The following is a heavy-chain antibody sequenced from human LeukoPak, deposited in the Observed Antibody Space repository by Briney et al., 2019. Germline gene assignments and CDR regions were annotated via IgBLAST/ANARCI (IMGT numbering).Heavy chain of an antibody. CDR1: GGSISSYY. J-gene: IGHJ5*02. CDR3: ARAGSGYSYGYQVDPHCFDP. V-gene: IGHV4-59*12. CDR2: IYYSGST. Sequence: SETLSLTCTVSGGSISSYYWSWIRQPPGKGLEWIGYIYYSGSTNYNPSLKSRVTISVDTSKNQFSLKLSSVTGGDTAVYFCARAGSGYSYGYQVDPHCFDPWGQGTLVTVPS. D-gene: IGHD5-18*01.